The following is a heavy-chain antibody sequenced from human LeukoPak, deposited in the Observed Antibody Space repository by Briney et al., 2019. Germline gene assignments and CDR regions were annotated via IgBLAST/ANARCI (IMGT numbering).Heavy chain of an antibody. D-gene: IGHD3-22*01. Sequence: GGSLRLSCAASGFTFSSYWMSWVRQAPGKGLEWVANIKQDGSEKYYVDSVKGRFTISRDNAKNSLYLQMNSLRAEDTAVYYCARGVGSTYYYDSSGYYPDYWGQGTLVTVSS. CDR2: IKQDGSEK. V-gene: IGHV3-7*04. J-gene: IGHJ4*02. CDR3: ARGVGSTYYYDSSGYYPDY. CDR1: GFTFSSYW.